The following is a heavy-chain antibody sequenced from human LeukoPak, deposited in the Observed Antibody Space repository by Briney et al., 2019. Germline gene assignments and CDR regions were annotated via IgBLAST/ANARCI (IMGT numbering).Heavy chain of an antibody. CDR3: ARPYYDSPDRMGAFDI. CDR1: GGTFSSYA. Sequence: ATVKVSCKASGGTFSSYAISWVRQAPGQGLEWMGRIIPILGIANYAQKFQGRVTITADKSTSTAYMELSSLRSEDTAVYYCARPYYDSPDRMGAFDIWGQGTMVTVSS. J-gene: IGHJ3*02. D-gene: IGHD3-22*01. V-gene: IGHV1-69*04. CDR2: IIPILGIA.